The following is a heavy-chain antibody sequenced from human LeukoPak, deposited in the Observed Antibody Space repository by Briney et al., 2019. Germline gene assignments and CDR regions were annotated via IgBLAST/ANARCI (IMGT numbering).Heavy chain of an antibody. Sequence: GASVKVSCKASGYTFTDQYIHWVRQAPGQGLEWMGWNNPNSGATKYAQKFQGRVTMTRDTSISTVYMELSRLRSDDTAVYYCAIDGSTWYYFDYWGREPWSPSPQ. CDR1: GYTFTDQY. D-gene: IGHD6-13*01. V-gene: IGHV1-2*02. CDR2: NNPNSGAT. CDR3: AIDGSTWYYFDY. J-gene: IGHJ4*02.